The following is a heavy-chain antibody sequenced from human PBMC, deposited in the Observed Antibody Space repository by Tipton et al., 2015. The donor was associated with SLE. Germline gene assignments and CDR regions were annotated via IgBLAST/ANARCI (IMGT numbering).Heavy chain of an antibody. CDR2: TYCRSKWYN. Sequence: GLVKPSQTLSLTCAISGDSVSSNSAAWNWIRQSPSRGLEWLGRTYCRSKWYNDFAVSVKSRITINADTSKNQFSLRLTSVTAADTAVYYCARTLGAIAHTVYDAFDIWGQGKMVTVSS. CDR3: ARTLGAIAHTVYDAFDI. J-gene: IGHJ3*02. V-gene: IGHV6-1*01. CDR1: GDSVSSNSAA. D-gene: IGHD1-26*01.